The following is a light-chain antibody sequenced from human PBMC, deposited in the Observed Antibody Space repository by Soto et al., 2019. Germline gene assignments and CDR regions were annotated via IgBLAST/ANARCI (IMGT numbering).Light chain of an antibody. Sequence: DIQMTQSPSTLSASVGDRVTITCRASQSISSWLAWYQQKPGKAPKLLIYEASSLEIGVPSRFSGSGSGTDFTITISSLQPDEFATYYCQQYNSYPWTFGQGTKVEIK. V-gene: IGKV1-5*03. CDR3: QQYNSYPWT. J-gene: IGKJ1*01. CDR2: EAS. CDR1: QSISSW.